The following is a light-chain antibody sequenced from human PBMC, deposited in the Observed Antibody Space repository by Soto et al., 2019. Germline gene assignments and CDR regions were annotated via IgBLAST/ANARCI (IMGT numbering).Light chain of an antibody. CDR2: GAS. V-gene: IGKV3-15*01. J-gene: IGKJ5*01. CDR1: QSVSSN. CDR3: QQYGSSHT. Sequence: EIVMTQSPATLSVPPGERATLTCRASQSVSSNLAWYQKKPGQAPRLLIYGASTRASGIPDRFSGSGSGTEFTLSISSLQSEDFAVYYCQQYGSSHTFGQGTRLEIK.